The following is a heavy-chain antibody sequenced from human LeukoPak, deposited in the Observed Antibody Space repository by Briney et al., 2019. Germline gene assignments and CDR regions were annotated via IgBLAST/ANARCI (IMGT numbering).Heavy chain of an antibody. D-gene: IGHD2-15*01. J-gene: IGHJ3*02. V-gene: IGHV5-51*03. CDR1: GYSFTSYW. CDR3: ASSGYCSGGSCYSDAFDI. CDR2: IYPGYSDT. Sequence: GESLKISCKGSGYSFTSYWIGWVRQMPGKGLEWMGIIYPGYSDTRYSPSFQGQVTISADKSISTAYLQWSSLKASDTAMYYCASSGYCSGGSCYSDAFDIWGQGTMVTVSS.